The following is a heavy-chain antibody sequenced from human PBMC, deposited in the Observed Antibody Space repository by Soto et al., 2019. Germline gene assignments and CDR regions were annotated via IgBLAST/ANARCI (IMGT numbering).Heavy chain of an antibody. D-gene: IGHD2-2*02. CDR3: ARDRRYCSSTSCYTLDY. CDR2: IIPIFGTA. CDR1: GGTFSSYA. V-gene: IGHV1-69*06. J-gene: IGHJ4*02. Sequence: QVQLVQSGAEVKKLGSSVKVSCKASGGTFSSYAISWVRQAPGQGLEWMGGIIPIFGTANYAQKFQGRVTITADKSTSTAYMELSSLRSEDTAVYYCARDRRYCSSTSCYTLDYWGQGTLVTVSS.